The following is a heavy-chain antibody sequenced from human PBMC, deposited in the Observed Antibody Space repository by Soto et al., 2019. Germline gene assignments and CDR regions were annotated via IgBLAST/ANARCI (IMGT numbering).Heavy chain of an antibody. V-gene: IGHV3-74*03. CDR1: GFIFSSCW. D-gene: IGHD2-2*02. Sequence: LRLSCAASGFIFSSCWMHWVRQAPGKGLVWVSRLHNDGSTTTYADSVKGRFTISRDNAKNTLYLQMNSLRAEDTAVYYCARELPTTIRGGYYYSYGMDVWGQGTTVTVSS. CDR2: LHNDGSTT. CDR3: ARELPTTIRGGYYYSYGMDV. J-gene: IGHJ6*02.